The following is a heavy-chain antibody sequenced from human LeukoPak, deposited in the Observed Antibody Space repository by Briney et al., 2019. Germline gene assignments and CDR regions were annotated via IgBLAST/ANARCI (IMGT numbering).Heavy chain of an antibody. J-gene: IGHJ6*03. CDR3: ARGVSGRPSPWSGTIVYYYYYMDV. V-gene: IGHV4-34*01. Sequence: SETLSLTCAVYGGSFSGYYWSWIRQPPGKGLEWIGEINHSGSTNYNPSLKSRVTISVDTSKNQFSLKLSSVTAADTAVYYCARGVSGRPSPWSGTIVYYYYYMDVWGKGTTVTVSS. CDR2: INHSGST. CDR1: GGSFSGYY. D-gene: IGHD3-3*01.